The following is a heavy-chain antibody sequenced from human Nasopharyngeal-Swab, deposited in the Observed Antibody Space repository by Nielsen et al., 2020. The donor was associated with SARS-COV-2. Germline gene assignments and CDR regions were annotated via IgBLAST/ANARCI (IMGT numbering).Heavy chain of an antibody. J-gene: IGHJ4*02. CDR2: ISYDGSNK. V-gene: IGHV3-30*18. Sequence: LSLTCAASGFTFSSYGMHWVRQAPGKGLEWVAVISYDGSNKYYADSVKGRFTISRDNSKNTLYLQMNSLRAEDTAVYYCAKGDSYGDYSADYWGQGTLVTVSS. CDR3: AKGDSYGDYSADY. D-gene: IGHD4-17*01. CDR1: GFTFSSYG.